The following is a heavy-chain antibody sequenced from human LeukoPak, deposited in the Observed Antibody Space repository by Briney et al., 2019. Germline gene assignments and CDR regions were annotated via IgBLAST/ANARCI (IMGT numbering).Heavy chain of an antibody. D-gene: IGHD5-18*01. J-gene: IGHJ4*02. CDR3: AIHTTMPL. CDR2: INPNSGGT. CDR1: GYTFTGDY. Sequence: GASVKVSCKASGYTFTGDYVHWVRQAPGQGLEWMGWINPNSGGTDYSQRFQGRVTLTSDTSISTVYMELSRLRSNDTAVYYCAIHTTMPLWGQGTLVTVSP. V-gene: IGHV1-2*02.